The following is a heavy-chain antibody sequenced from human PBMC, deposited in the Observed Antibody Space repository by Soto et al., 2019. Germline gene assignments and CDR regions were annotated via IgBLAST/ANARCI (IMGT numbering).Heavy chain of an antibody. V-gene: IGHV1-18*04. CDR3: ARDQYYFDSSGYYDF. CDR2: ISPYNGNT. CDR1: GYTFVSYG. D-gene: IGHD3-22*01. J-gene: IGHJ4*02. Sequence: QIQLVQSGAEVKKPGASVRVSCETSGYTFVSYGISWVRQAPGQGLEWMGWISPYNGNTNYAEKFKDTVTLTTDTSTDTACLDLRSLTSDDTAVYFFARDQYYFDSSGYYDFWGQGTLVTVSS.